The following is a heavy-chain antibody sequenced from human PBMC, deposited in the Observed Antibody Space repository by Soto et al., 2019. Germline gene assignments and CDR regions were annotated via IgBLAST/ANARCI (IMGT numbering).Heavy chain of an antibody. D-gene: IGHD4-17*01. Sequence: QVQLGQSGDEVKKPGSSVKVSCKASGGTFSSYAISWVRQAPGQGLEWMGGIIPIFGTANYAQKFQGRVTITADDSTSTAHMELSSLRSEDTAVYYCARDGDYEVMWFDPWGQGPLVTVSS. J-gene: IGHJ5*02. CDR2: IIPIFGTA. CDR3: ARDGDYEVMWFDP. CDR1: GGTFSSYA. V-gene: IGHV1-69*01.